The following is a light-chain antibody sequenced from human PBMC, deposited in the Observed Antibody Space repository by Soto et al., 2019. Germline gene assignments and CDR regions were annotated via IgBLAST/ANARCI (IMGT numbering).Light chain of an antibody. CDR3: QQRSNWPSIT. Sequence: EIELTQSPATLSLSPGDRATLSCRASQSVIRYLAWYQQKPCQAPRLLIYGASNRATGIPARFSGSGSGTDFTLTINSLEPEDFAVYYGQQRSNWPSITFGQGTRLDIK. J-gene: IGKJ5*01. CDR1: QSVIRY. CDR2: GAS. V-gene: IGKV3-11*01.